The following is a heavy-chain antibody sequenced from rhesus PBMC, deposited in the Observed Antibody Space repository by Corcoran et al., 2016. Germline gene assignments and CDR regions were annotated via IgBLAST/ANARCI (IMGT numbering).Heavy chain of an antibody. CDR3: ARGEDSSWSLFDY. CDR1: GGSISDYYY. Sequence: QVQLQESGPGLVKPSETLSLTCAVSGGSISDYYYWNWIRQPPGKGLEWIGNIYGNTPTTNPTPSLKSRVTISKDTSKNQFFLKLSSVTAADTAVYYCARGEDSSWSLFDYWGQGVLVTVSS. V-gene: IGHV4S9*01. J-gene: IGHJ4*01. D-gene: IGHD6-13*01. CDR2: IYGNTPTT.